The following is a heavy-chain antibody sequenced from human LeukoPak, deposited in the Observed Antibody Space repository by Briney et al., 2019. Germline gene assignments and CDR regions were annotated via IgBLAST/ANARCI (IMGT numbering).Heavy chain of an antibody. Sequence: TGGSLRLSCAASGFPVSAYYMSWVRQAPGKGLEWVSVIYSGGSTYYANSVGGRFTISRDNSKNTLFLQMNSLRAEDTAVYYCARGPGGDDHWGQGTLVTVSS. CDR3: ARGPGGDDH. CDR1: GFPVSAYY. V-gene: IGHV3-53*01. D-gene: IGHD3-16*01. J-gene: IGHJ4*02. CDR2: IYSGGST.